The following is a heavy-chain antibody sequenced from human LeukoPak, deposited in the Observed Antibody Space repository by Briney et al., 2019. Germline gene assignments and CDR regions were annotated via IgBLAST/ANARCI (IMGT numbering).Heavy chain of an antibody. CDR2: IYYSGST. CDR1: GGSISSSSYY. CDR3: ARGGYGSGSYPIYY. V-gene: IGHV4-39*07. Sequence: SETLSLTCTVSGGSISSSSYYRGWIRQPPGKGLEWIGSIYYSGSTYYNPSLKSRVTISVDTSKNQFSLKLSSVTAADTAVYYCARGGYGSGSYPIYYWGQGTLVTVSS. J-gene: IGHJ4*02. D-gene: IGHD3-10*01.